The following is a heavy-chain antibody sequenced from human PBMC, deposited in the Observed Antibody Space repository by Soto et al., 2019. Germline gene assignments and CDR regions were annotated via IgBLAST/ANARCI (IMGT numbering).Heavy chain of an antibody. CDR2: ISYDGSNK. CDR3: AKAAARGSSWGEDAFDI. J-gene: IGHJ3*02. Sequence: QVQLVESGGGVVQPGRSPRLSCAASGFTFSSYGMHWVRQAPGKGLEWVAVISYDGSNKYYADSVKGRFTISRDNSKNTLYLQMNSLRAEDTAVYYCAKAAARGSSWGEDAFDIWGQGTMVTVSS. CDR1: GFTFSSYG. V-gene: IGHV3-30*18. D-gene: IGHD6-6*01.